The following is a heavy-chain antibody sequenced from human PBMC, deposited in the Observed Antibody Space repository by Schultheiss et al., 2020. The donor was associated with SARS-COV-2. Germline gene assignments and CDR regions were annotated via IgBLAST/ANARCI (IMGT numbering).Heavy chain of an antibody. CDR1: GGSISSGGYY. D-gene: IGHD3-10*01. CDR2: IYYSGST. V-gene: IGHV4-31*01. CDR3: ARGGAYGSGSYYWFDP. J-gene: IGHJ5*02. Sequence: SETLSLTCTVSGGSISSGGYYWSWIRQHPGKGLEWIGYIYYSGSTYYNPSLKSLVTISVDTSKNQFSLRLSSVTASDTAVYYCARGGAYGSGSYYWFDPWGQGTLVTVSS.